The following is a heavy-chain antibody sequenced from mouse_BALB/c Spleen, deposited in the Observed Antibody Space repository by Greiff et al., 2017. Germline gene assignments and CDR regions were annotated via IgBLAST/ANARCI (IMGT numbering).Heavy chain of an antibody. J-gene: IGHJ4*01. Sequence: EVKLMESGGGLVKPGGSLKLSCAASGFTFSSYAMSWVRQTPEKRLEWVASISSGGSTYYPDSVKGRFTISRDNARNILYLQMSSLRCEDTAMYYCARSRDYYGPYAMDYWGQGTSVTVSS. V-gene: IGHV5-6-5*01. CDR1: GFTFSSYA. CDR3: ARSRDYYGPYAMDY. D-gene: IGHD1-1*01. CDR2: ISSGGST.